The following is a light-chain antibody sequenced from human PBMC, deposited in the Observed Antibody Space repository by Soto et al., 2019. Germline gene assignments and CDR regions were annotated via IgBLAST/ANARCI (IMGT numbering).Light chain of an antibody. V-gene: IGLV2-14*01. Sequence: QSALTQPASVSVSPGQSITISCTGTSSDVGGYNYVSWYQQYPGKAPKLMIYEVSNRPSGVSNRFSGSKSGNTASPTISGLQAEDEADYYCSSYTSSSTPYVFGTGTKVTVL. CDR2: EVS. J-gene: IGLJ1*01. CDR1: SSDVGGYNY. CDR3: SSYTSSSTPYV.